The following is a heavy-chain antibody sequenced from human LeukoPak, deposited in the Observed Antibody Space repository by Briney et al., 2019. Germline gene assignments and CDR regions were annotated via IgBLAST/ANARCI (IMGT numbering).Heavy chain of an antibody. J-gene: IGHJ4*02. CDR1: GYTFTGYY. CDR3: ARGSYYYDSSGYPYFDY. Sequence: ASVKVSCKASGYTFTGYYMHWVRRAPGQGLEWMGWINPNSGGTNYAQKFQGRVTMTRDTSISTAYMELSRLRSDDTAVYYCARGSYYYDSSGYPYFDYWGQGTLVTVSS. D-gene: IGHD3-22*01. CDR2: INPNSGGT. V-gene: IGHV1-2*02.